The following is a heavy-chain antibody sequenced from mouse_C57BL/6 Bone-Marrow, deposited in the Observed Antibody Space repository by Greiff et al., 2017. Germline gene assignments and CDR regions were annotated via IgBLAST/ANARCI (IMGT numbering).Heavy chain of an antibody. CDR3: ASTPWFAY. CDR2: ISSGSSTI. Sequence: VMLVESGGGLVKPGGSLKLSCAASGFTFSDYGMHWVRQAPEKGLEWVAYISSGSSTIYYADTVKGRFTISRDTAKNTLFLQMTSLRSEDTAMYYCASTPWFAYGGQGTLVTVSA. V-gene: IGHV5-17*01. J-gene: IGHJ3*01. CDR1: GFTFSDYG.